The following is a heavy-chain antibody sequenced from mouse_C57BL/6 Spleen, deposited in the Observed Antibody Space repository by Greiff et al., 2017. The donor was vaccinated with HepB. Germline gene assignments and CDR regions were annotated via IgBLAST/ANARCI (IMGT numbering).Heavy chain of an antibody. CDR3: ARASYGGLGY. CDR1: GYSFTGYY. CDR2: INPSTGGT. J-gene: IGHJ2*01. V-gene: IGHV1-42*01. Sequence: EVQLQQSGPELVKPGASVKISCKASGYSFTGYYMNWVKQSPEKSLEWIGEINPSTGGTTYNQKFKAKATLTVDKSSSTAYMQLKSLTSEDSAVYYCARASYGGLGYWGQGTTLTVSS. D-gene: IGHD1-1*01.